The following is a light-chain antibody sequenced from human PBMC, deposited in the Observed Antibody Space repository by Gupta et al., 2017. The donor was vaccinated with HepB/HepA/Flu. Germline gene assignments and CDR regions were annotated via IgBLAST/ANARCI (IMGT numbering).Light chain of an antibody. CDR3: ETWDNNTV. J-gene: IGLJ1*01. Sequence: QPVLTQSSSASASLGSSVKLTCTLSSGHSTYIIAWHQQQPGKAPRYLMKVECSGIYNKGSGVPYRFSGSSSGADRYLTISNLQSEDEADYYCETWDNNTVFGTGTKVTVL. V-gene: IGLV4-60*03. CDR2: VECSGIY. CDR1: SGHSTYI.